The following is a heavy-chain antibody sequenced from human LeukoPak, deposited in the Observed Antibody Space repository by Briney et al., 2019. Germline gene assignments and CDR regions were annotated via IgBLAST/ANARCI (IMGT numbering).Heavy chain of an antibody. CDR2: ISSSSSYI. D-gene: IGHD7-27*01. Sequence: GGSLRLSCAASGFTFSSYSMNWVRQAPGKGLEWVSSISSSSSYIYYADSVKGRFTISRDNAKNSLYLQMNSLRAEDTALYYCARDLLGLGIVAFDIWGQGTMVTVSS. V-gene: IGHV3-21*01. J-gene: IGHJ3*02. CDR3: ARDLLGLGIVAFDI. CDR1: GFTFSSYS.